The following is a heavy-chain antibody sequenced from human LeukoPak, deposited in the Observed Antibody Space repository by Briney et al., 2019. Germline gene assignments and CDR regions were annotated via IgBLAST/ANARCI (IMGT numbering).Heavy chain of an antibody. Sequence: GGSLRLSCAASGFTFSNFNMNWVRQAPGKGLEWVSYISGTSATIYYADSVKGRFTISRDNAKNSLYLQMNSLRVEDTAVYYCARDRSPEHYYASSHWDYYYGMDVWGQGTTVIVSS. CDR3: ARDRSPEHYYASSHWDYYYGMDV. CDR1: GFTFSNFN. J-gene: IGHJ6*02. CDR2: ISGTSATI. V-gene: IGHV3-48*01. D-gene: IGHD3-22*01.